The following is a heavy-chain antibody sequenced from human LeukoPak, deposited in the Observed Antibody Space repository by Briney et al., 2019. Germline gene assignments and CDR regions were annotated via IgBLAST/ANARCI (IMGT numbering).Heavy chain of an antibody. J-gene: IGHJ5*02. Sequence: ASVTVSCKASGYTFTGYYIHWVRQVPGQGLEWMGWINPNSGDTTSAQRFQGRVTMTRDTSLNTAYMELSRLTSDDTAVYYCARVPGYSSDKRSLSWFDPWGQGALVTVSS. D-gene: IGHD6-19*01. CDR2: INPNSGDT. V-gene: IGHV1-2*02. CDR1: GYTFTGYY. CDR3: ARVPGYSSDKRSLSWFDP.